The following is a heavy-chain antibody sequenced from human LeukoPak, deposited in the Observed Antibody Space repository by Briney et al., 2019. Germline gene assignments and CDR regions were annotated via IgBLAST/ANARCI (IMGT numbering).Heavy chain of an antibody. CDR3: AGDLGSGYYL. V-gene: IGHV3-23*01. CDR2: LSGSGGST. J-gene: IGHJ4*02. D-gene: IGHD3-22*01. CDR1: GFIFNKHA. Sequence: QPGGSLRLSCAASGFIFNKHAMSWVRQAPGKGLEWVSGLSGSGGSTDYADSVKGRFTVSRDNSKNTVHLQMNSLRAGDTAVYYCAGDLGSGYYLWGQGTLVTVSS.